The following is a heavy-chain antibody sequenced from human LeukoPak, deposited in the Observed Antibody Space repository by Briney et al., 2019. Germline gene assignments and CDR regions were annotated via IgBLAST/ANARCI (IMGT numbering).Heavy chain of an antibody. CDR2: IYYSGST. CDR1: GGSISSYY. Sequence: SETLSLTCTVSGGSISSYYWSWIRQPPGKGLEWIGYIYYSGSTNYNPSLKSRVTISVDTSKNQFSLKLSSVTAADTAMYCCARQGNGDLYYFDYWGQGTLVTVSS. J-gene: IGHJ4*02. CDR3: ARQGNGDLYYFDY. V-gene: IGHV4-59*08. D-gene: IGHD4-17*01.